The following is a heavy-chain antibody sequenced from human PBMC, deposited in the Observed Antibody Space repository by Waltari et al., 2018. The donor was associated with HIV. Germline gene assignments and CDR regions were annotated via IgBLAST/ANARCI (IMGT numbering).Heavy chain of an antibody. D-gene: IGHD1-26*01. CDR3: ARAYSGTYRIGDY. J-gene: IGHJ4*01. Sequence: EVQLVETGGALVQPGGSLRVSCVASGLTFSKYWRTWVRRAPGKGVDWVAKIKKDGKEKNYLDSVKGRFTISRDNAKNSLYLQMNNLRDEDSATYYCARAYSGTYRIGDYWGQGTLVTVSS. CDR1: GLTFSKYW. V-gene: IGHV3-7*01. CDR2: IKKDGKEK.